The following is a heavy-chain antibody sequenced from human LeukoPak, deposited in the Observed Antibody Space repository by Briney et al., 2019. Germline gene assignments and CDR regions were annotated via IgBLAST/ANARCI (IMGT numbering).Heavy chain of an antibody. J-gene: IGHJ3*02. D-gene: IGHD2-15*01. CDR3: AKVKYCSGGSCYSSAFDI. Sequence: GGSLRLSCAASGFTFSSSAMSWVRQVPGKGLEWVSGISASGGSTYYADSVKGRFTISRDNSKNTLYLQMNSLRAEDTAVYYCAKVKYCSGGSCYSSAFDIWGQGTMVTVSS. V-gene: IGHV3-23*01. CDR1: GFTFSSSA. CDR2: ISASGGST.